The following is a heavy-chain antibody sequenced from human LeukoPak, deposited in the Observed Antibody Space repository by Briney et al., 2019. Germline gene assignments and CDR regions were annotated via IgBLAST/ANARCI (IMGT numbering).Heavy chain of an antibody. Sequence: GGTLRLSCAASGFTFSNYGMTWVRQAPGKGLEWVSAISDSGDSTYYADSVKGRFTISRHNSKNTLYLQLNSLRAEDTAVYYCAKDRLVATVRGSGDYWGQGTLVTVSS. CDR1: GFTFSNYG. D-gene: IGHD5-12*01. J-gene: IGHJ4*02. CDR2: ISDSGDST. CDR3: AKDRLVATVRGSGDY. V-gene: IGHV3-23*01.